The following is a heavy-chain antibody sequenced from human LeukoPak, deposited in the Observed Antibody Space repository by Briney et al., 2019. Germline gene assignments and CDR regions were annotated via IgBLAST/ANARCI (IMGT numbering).Heavy chain of an antibody. CDR1: GGSISSSSYY. J-gene: IGHJ3*02. V-gene: IGHV4-39*07. CDR3: ARYSSSWWGAFDI. D-gene: IGHD6-13*01. Sequence: SETLSLTCSVSGGSISSSSYYWGWIRQPPGKGLEWIGSIYYSGSTYYNPSLKSRVTISVGTSKNQFSLKLSSVTAADTAVYYCARYSSSWWGAFDIWGQGTMVTVSS. CDR2: IYYSGST.